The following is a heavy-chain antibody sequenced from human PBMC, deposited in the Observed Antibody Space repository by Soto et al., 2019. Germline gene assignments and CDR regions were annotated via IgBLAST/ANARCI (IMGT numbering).Heavy chain of an antibody. CDR2: MNPNSGNT. V-gene: IGHV1-8*01. CDR3: AREAGPYGDYSFDY. J-gene: IGHJ4*02. D-gene: IGHD4-17*01. CDR1: GYTFTSYD. Sequence: GASVKVSCKASGYTFTSYDINWVRQATGQGLEWMGWMNPNSGNTGYAQKFQGRVTITADKSTSTAYMELSSLRSEDTAVYYCAREAGPYGDYSFDYWGQGTLVTVSS.